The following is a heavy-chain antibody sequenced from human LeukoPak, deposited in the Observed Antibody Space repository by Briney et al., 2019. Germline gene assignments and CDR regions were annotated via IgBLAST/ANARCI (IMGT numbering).Heavy chain of an antibody. J-gene: IGHJ4*02. CDR1: GGSISSSNW. Sequence: SGTLSLTCAVSGGSISSSNWWSWVRQPPGKGLEWIGEIYHSGSTNYNPSLKSRVTISVDKSKNQFSLKLSSVTAADTAVYYCARMYCSGGSCYGDDYWGQGTLVTVSS. CDR3: ARMYCSGGSCYGDDY. CDR2: IYHSGST. V-gene: IGHV4-4*02. D-gene: IGHD2-15*01.